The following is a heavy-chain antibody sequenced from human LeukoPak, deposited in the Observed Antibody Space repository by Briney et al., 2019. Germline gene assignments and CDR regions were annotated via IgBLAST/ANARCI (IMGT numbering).Heavy chain of an antibody. D-gene: IGHD3-3*01. CDR1: GESFSGYF. J-gene: IGHJ4*02. CDR3: ARLAPDYDFWSGYYHCFDY. Sequence: SETLSLTCAVYGESFSGYFWNWIRQPPGKGLEWIGEINHSGSTSNHNPSLKSRVTMSVDTSKNQFSLKLSSVTTADTAVYYCARLAPDYDFWSGYYHCFDYWGQGTLVTVSS. V-gene: IGHV4-34*01. CDR2: INHSGSTS.